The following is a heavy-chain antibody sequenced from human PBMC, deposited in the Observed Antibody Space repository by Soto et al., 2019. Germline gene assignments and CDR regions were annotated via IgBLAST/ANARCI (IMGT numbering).Heavy chain of an antibody. CDR3: AREIAYGSGRGYYYGMDV. V-gene: IGHV1-69*13. Sequence: SVKVSCKASGGTFSSYAISWVRPAPGQGLEWMGGIIPIFGTANYAQKFQGRVTITADESTSTAYMELSSLRSEDTAVYYCAREIAYGSGRGYYYGMDVWGQGTTVTVSS. CDR2: IIPIFGTA. D-gene: IGHD3-10*01. J-gene: IGHJ6*02. CDR1: GGTFSSYA.